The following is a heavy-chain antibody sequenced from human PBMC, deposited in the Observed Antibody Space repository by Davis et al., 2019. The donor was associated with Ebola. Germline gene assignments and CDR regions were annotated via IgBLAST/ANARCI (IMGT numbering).Heavy chain of an antibody. CDR3: ARGTTYYYDSSGYYTNYYYGMDV. J-gene: IGHJ6*02. CDR1: GGSFSGYY. D-gene: IGHD3-22*01. V-gene: IGHV4-34*01. CDR2: INHSGST. Sequence: SETLSLTCAVYGGSFSGYYWSWIRQPPGKGLEWIGEINHSGSTKYNPSLKSRVTISVDKSKNQFSLKLSSVTAADTAVYYCARGTTYYYDSSGYYTNYYYGMDVWGQGTTVTVSS.